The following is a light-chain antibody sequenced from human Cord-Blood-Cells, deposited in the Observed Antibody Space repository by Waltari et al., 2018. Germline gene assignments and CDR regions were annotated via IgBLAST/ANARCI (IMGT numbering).Light chain of an antibody. Sequence: EIVLTQSPGTLSSSPGERATLSSRASQSVSSSYLAWYQQKPGQAPRLLIYGASSRATGIPDRFSGSGSGTDFTLTISRLEPEDFAVYYCQQYGSSPRTFGQGTKVEIK. CDR2: GAS. CDR1: QSVSSSY. J-gene: IGKJ1*01. CDR3: QQYGSSPRT. V-gene: IGKV3-20*01.